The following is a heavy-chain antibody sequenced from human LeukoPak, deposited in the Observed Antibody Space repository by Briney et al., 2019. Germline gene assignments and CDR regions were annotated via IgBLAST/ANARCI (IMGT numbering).Heavy chain of an antibody. J-gene: IGHJ6*03. CDR2: IYSGGST. V-gene: IGHV3-66*01. Sequence: PGGSLRLSCAASGFTVSSNYMSWVRQAPGKGLEWVSVIYSGGSTYYADSVKGRFTISRDNAKNSLYLQMNSLRAEDTAVYYCARSSSGWYSDYYYYYMDVWGKGTTVTVSS. D-gene: IGHD6-19*01. CDR3: ARSSSGWYSDYYYYYMDV. CDR1: GFTVSSNY.